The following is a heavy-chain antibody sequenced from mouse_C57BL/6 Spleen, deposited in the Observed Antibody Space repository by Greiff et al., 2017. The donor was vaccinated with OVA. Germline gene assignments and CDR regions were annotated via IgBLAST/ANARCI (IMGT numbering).Heavy chain of an antibody. D-gene: IGHD1-1*01. CDR1: GYTFTDYY. CDR3: ARGDYYYYGSSTGYYAMDY. Sequence: VQLQQSGPELVKPGASVKISCKASGYTFTDYYMNWVKQSHGKSLEWIGDINPNNGGTSYNQKFKGKATLTVDKSSSTAYMELRSLTSEDSAVYYCARGDYYYYGSSTGYYAMDYWGQGTSVTVSS. V-gene: IGHV1-26*01. CDR2: INPNNGGT. J-gene: IGHJ4*01.